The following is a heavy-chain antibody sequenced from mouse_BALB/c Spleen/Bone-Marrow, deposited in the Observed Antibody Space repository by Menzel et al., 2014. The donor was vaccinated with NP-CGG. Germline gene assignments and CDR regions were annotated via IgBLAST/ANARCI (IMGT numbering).Heavy chain of an antibody. Sequence: VQLQQSGPELMKPGASVKISCKASGYSFTSYYMHWVKQSHGKSLEWIGYIDPFNGGTSYNQKFKGKATLTVDKSSSTAYMHLSSLTSEDSAVYYCARWVYYRYDEDYAMDYWGQGTSVTVSS. CDR3: ARWVYYRYDEDYAMDY. D-gene: IGHD2-14*01. CDR1: GYSFTSYY. CDR2: IDPFNGGT. J-gene: IGHJ4*01. V-gene: IGHV1S135*01.